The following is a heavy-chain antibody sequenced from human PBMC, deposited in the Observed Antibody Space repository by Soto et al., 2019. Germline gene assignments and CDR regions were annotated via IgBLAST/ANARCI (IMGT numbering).Heavy chain of an antibody. Sequence: GGSLRLSCAASGFTFSGSAMHWVRQASGKGLEWVGRIRSKANSYATAYAASVKGRFTISRDDSKNTAYLQMNSLKTEDTAVYYCTRLLSGYDAFDIWGQGTMVTVSS. CDR3: TRLLSGYDAFDI. D-gene: IGHD5-12*01. V-gene: IGHV3-73*01. CDR2: IRSKANSYAT. J-gene: IGHJ3*02. CDR1: GFTFSGSA.